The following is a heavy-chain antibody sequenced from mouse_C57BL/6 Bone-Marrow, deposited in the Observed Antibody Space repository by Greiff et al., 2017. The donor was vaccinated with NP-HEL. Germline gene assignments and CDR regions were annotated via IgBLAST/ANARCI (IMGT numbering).Heavy chain of an antibody. D-gene: IGHD2-4*01. J-gene: IGHJ3*01. V-gene: IGHV1-54*01. CDR1: GYAFTNYL. CDR3: AREGIYYDYAWFAY. Sequence: QVQLQQSGAELVRPGTSVKVSCKASGYAFTNYLIEWVKQRPGQGLEWIGVINPGSGGTNYNEKFKGKATLTADKSSSTAYMQLSSLTSEDSAVYFGAREGIYYDYAWFAYWGQGTLVTVSA. CDR2: INPGSGGT.